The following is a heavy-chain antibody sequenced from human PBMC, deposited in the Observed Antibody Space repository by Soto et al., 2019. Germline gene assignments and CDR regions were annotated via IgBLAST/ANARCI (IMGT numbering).Heavy chain of an antibody. V-gene: IGHV3-23*01. CDR1: GFTFSSYA. J-gene: IGHJ4*02. CDR3: AKDSGLYYDSSGYYGFFDY. CDR2: ISGSGGST. Sequence: AGGSLRLSCAASGFTFSSYAMSWVRQAPGKGLEWVSAISGSGGSTYYVDSVKGRFTISRDNSKNTLYPQMNSLRAEDTAVYYCAKDSGLYYDSSGYYGFFDYWGQGTLVTVSS. D-gene: IGHD3-22*01.